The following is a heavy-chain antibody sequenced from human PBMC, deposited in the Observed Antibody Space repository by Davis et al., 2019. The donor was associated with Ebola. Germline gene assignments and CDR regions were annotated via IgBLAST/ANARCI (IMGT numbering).Heavy chain of an antibody. V-gene: IGHV3-48*04. D-gene: IGHD3-10*01. J-gene: IGHJ6*03. CDR1: GFTFSSYS. CDR2: ISSSSSTI. Sequence: GESLKISCAASGFTFSSYSMNWVRQAPGKGLEWVSYISSSSSTIYYADSVKGRFTISRDNAKNSLYLQMNSLRAEDTAVYYCAIVIGEGSHYYMDVWGKGTTVTVSS. CDR3: AIVIGEGSHYYMDV.